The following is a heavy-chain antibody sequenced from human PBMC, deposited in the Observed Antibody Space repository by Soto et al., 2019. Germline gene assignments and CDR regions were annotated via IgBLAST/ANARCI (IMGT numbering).Heavy chain of an antibody. Sequence: GGSLRLSCAASGFTFSSYGMHWVRQAPCKGLEWVAVIWYDGSNKYYADSVKGRFTISRDNSKNTLYLQMNSLRAEDTAVYYCARDPDSSSWSRDYYYYGMDVWGQGTTVTVSS. V-gene: IGHV3-33*01. J-gene: IGHJ6*02. CDR2: IWYDGSNK. D-gene: IGHD6-13*01. CDR3: ARDPDSSSWSRDYYYYGMDV. CDR1: GFTFSSYG.